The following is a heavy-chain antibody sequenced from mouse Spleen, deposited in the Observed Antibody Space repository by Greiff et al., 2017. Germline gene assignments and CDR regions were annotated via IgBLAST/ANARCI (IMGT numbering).Heavy chain of an antibody. V-gene: IGHV14-4*01. Sequence: EVQLQQSGAELVRPGASVKLSCTASGFNIKDDYMHWVKQRPEQGLEWIGWIDPENGDTEYASKFQGKATITADTSSNTAYLQLSSLTSEDTAVYYCTTMITTEAMDYWGQGTSVTVSS. D-gene: IGHD2-4*01. CDR1: GFNIKDDY. CDR3: TTMITTEAMDY. J-gene: IGHJ4*01. CDR2: IDPENGDT.